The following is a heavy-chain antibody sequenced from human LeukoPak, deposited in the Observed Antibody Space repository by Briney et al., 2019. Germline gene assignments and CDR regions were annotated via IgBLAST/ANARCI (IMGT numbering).Heavy chain of an antibody. D-gene: IGHD3-22*01. J-gene: IGHJ4*02. CDR1: GFTFNTYT. CDR3: ARALDYYDSSGEFDY. CDR2: ISSSSSTI. Sequence: GGSLRLSCAASGFTFNTYTMNWVRQAPGKGLEWVSYISSSSSTIYYADSVKGRFTISRDNAKNSLYLQMNSLRDEDTAVYYCARALDYYDSSGEFDYWGQGTLVTVSS. V-gene: IGHV3-48*02.